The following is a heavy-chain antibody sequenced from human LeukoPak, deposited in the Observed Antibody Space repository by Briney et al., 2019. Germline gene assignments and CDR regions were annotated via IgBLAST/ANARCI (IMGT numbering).Heavy chain of an antibody. CDR2: VDPEDGET. Sequence: ASVKISCKVSGYTFTDYYMHWVQQAPGKGLEWMGLVDPEDGETIYAEKFQGRVTITADTSTDTAYMELSSLRSEDTAVYYCARSELPTAIDIWGQGTMVTVSS. J-gene: IGHJ3*02. CDR1: GYTFTDYY. CDR3: ARSELPTAIDI. D-gene: IGHD1-26*01. V-gene: IGHV1-69-2*01.